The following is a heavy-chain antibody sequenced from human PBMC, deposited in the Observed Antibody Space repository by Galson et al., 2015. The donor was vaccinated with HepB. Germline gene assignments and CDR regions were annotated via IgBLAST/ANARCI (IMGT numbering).Heavy chain of an antibody. CDR1: RFTLSSYS. D-gene: IGHD6-13*01. Sequence: SLRLSCAASRFTLSSYSMNWVRQAPGKGLEWVSTVSSRSSYIFHADSVKGRFTTSGDDAENSLYLQMNGLRAEDTAVYYCARGQLTSWYNFDYWGQGILVTVSS. J-gene: IGHJ4*02. CDR3: ARGQLTSWYNFDY. V-gene: IGHV3-21*01. CDR2: VSSRSSYI.